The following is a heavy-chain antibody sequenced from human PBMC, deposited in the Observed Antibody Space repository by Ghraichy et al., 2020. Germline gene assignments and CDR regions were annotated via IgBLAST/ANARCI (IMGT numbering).Heavy chain of an antibody. D-gene: IGHD5-18*01. Sequence: GGSLRLSCAASGFTFSSYSMNWVRQAPGKGLEWVSSISSSSSYIYYADSVKGRFTISRDNAKNSLYLQMNSLRAEDTAVYYCARDVYTAIISFGENKGDAFDIWGQGTMVTVSS. CDR2: ISSSSSYI. CDR3: ARDVYTAIISFGENKGDAFDI. V-gene: IGHV3-21*01. CDR1: GFTFSSYS. J-gene: IGHJ3*02.